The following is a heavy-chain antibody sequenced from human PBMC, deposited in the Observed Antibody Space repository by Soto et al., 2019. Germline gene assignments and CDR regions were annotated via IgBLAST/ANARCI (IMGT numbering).Heavy chain of an antibody. J-gene: IGHJ4*02. D-gene: IGHD6-6*01. CDR2: IYYSGST. CDR3: ARSKTYSSSAHFDY. V-gene: IGHV4-31*03. CDR1: GGSISSGGYY. Sequence: QVQLQESGPGLVKPSQTLSLTCTVSGGSISSGGYYWSWIRQHPGQGLEWIGYIYYSGSTYYNPSLMSRVTISVDTSKNQFSLKLSSVTAADTAVYYCARSKTYSSSAHFDYWGQGTLVTVSS.